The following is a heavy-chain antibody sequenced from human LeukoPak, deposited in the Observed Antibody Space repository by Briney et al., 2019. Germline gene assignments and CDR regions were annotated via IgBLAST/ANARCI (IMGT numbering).Heavy chain of an antibody. J-gene: IGHJ4*02. CDR1: QFTFSDCG. CDR3: AKDRKWSYSGFDY. CDR2: ISHDGSNK. Sequence: GRSLRLSCAASQFTFSDCGMDWVRQAPGKGLEWVALISHDGSNKYYADSAKGRFTISRDNSKNTLYLELNSLRVEDTAVYYCAKDRKWSYSGFDYWGQGTLVTVSS. D-gene: IGHD3-10*01. V-gene: IGHV3-30*18.